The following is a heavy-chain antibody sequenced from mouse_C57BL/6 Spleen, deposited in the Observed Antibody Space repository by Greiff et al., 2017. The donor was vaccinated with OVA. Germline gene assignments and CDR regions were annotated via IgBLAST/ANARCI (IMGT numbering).Heavy chain of an antibody. J-gene: IGHJ3*01. CDR3: TRRDYGSSYSY. V-gene: IGHV1-15*01. Sequence: VQLQQSGAELVRPGASVTLSCKASGYTFTDYEMHWVKQTPVHGLEWIGAIDPETGGTAYNQKFKGKAILTADKSSSTAYMELRSLTSEGSAVYYCTRRDYGSSYSYWGQGTLVTVSA. CDR2: IDPETGGT. D-gene: IGHD1-1*01. CDR1: GYTFTDYE.